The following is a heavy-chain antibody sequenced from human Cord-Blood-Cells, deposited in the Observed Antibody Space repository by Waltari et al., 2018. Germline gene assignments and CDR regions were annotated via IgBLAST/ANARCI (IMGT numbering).Heavy chain of an antibody. J-gene: IGHJ4*02. V-gene: IGHV3-53*01. CDR1: GFTASRNY. CDR2: IYSGGST. CDR3: AREGFDY. Sequence: EVQLVESGGGLIQPGGSLRLSCAASGFTASRNYMSWVRQAPGKGLAGVPVIYSGGSTSDAGSRKGRFTISRDNSKNTLYLQRNSLRAEDTAVYYWAREGFDYWGQGTLVTVAS.